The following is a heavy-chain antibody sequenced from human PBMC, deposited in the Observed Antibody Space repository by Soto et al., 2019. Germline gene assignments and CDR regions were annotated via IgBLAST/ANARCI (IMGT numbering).Heavy chain of an antibody. Sequence: GGSLRLSCADSGLTFSSYWMSWVRQAPGKGLEWVANIKQDGSEKYYVDSVKGRFTISRDNAKNSLYLQMNSVRAEDTAVYYCARDMEDYVWGSYRYPLDYWGQGTLVTVSS. CDR1: GLTFSSYW. V-gene: IGHV3-7*01. D-gene: IGHD3-16*02. CDR2: IKQDGSEK. J-gene: IGHJ4*02. CDR3: ARDMEDYVWGSYRYPLDY.